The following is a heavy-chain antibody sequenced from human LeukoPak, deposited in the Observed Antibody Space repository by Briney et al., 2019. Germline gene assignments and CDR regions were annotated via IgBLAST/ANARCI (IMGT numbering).Heavy chain of an antibody. CDR3: AREGEAAALDY. CDR2: VYYSGST. Sequence: PSETLSLTCTVSGGSISTTNYYWGWIRQSPGKGLEWFGCVYYSGSTYYNPSLKSRVTMSVDTSKNQFSLKLSSVTAADTAVYYCAREGEAAALDYWGQGTLVTVSS. CDR1: GGSISTTNYY. V-gene: IGHV4-39*07. D-gene: IGHD6-13*01. J-gene: IGHJ4*02.